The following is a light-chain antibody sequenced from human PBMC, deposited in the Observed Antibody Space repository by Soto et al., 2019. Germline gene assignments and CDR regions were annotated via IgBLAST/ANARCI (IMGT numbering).Light chain of an antibody. J-gene: IGKJ4*02. CDR3: QQRSDLPIT. CDR2: DAS. CDR1: QNIYSY. V-gene: IGKV3-11*01. Sequence: EIVLTQSPATLSLSPGERATLSCRANQNIYSYLVWYQQRTGQAPRLLIYDASTRATGIPARFSGSGSGTDCTLTISSLEPEDCAVYSCQQRSDLPITFGGGTKAEMK.